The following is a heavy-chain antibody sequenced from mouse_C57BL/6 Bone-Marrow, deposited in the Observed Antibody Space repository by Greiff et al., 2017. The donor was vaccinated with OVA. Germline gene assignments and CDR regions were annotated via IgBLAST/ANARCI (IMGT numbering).Heavy chain of an antibody. J-gene: IGHJ2*01. CDR2: IYPGDGDT. CDR1: GYAFSSSW. V-gene: IGHV1-82*01. D-gene: IGHD1-1*01. CDR3: AIYYYGSSRDYFDY. Sequence: QVHVKQSGPELVKPGASVKISCKASGYAFSSSWMNWVKQRPGKGLEWIGRIYPGDGDTNYNGKFKGKATLTADKSSSTAYMQLSSLTSEDSAVYFCAIYYYGSSRDYFDYWGQGTTLTVSS.